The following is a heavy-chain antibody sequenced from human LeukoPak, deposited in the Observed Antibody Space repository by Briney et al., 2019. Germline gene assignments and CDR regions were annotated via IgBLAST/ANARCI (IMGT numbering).Heavy chain of an antibody. D-gene: IGHD6-6*01. CDR2: IKSKIDGGTT. CDR1: GFTFSNAW. CDR3: TTDQYSGSMTFDY. Sequence: GGSLRLSCATPGFTFSNAWMSWVRQAPGKGLEWVGRIKSKIDGGTTDYAAPVKGRFTISRDDSKNTLYLQMNSLKTEDTAVYYCTTDQYSGSMTFDYWGQGTLVTVSS. V-gene: IGHV3-15*01. J-gene: IGHJ4*02.